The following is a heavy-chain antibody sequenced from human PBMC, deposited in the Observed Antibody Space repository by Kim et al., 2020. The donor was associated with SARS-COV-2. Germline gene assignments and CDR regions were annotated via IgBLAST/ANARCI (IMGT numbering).Heavy chain of an antibody. CDR1: RFTFSSYA. CDR2: ISYSGNNK. D-gene: IGHD6-19*01. J-gene: IGHJ6*01. V-gene: IGHV3-30*18. CDR3: AKDLNISRISVAGLYYFG. Sequence: GGSLRLSCSASRFTFSSYAMPWVRQSPGKGLEWVAAISYSGNNKYYIESVKGRFTISRDNSKNTLYLQMSSLRVDDGGVYYCAKDLNISRISVAGLYYFG.